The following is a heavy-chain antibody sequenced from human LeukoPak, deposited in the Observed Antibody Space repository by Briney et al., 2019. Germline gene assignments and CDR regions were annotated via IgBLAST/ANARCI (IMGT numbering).Heavy chain of an antibody. J-gene: IGHJ3*02. CDR3: ATFSSSNYPKEPFDI. CDR1: GFTFSNNW. V-gene: IGHV3-7*01. Sequence: GGSLRLSCAASGFTFSNNWMSWVRQTPAKGLEWVAKIKPDGSGKSYVDSVKGRFTISRDNAKNTLYLQMSSLRIEDTALYYCATFSSSNYPKEPFDIWGQGTMVIVSS. D-gene: IGHD2-2*01. CDR2: IKPDGSGK.